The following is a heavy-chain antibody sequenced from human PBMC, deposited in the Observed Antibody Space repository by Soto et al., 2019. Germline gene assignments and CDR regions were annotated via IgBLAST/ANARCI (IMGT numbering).Heavy chain of an antibody. CDR2: ISGSGGST. Sequence: GGSLRLSCAASAFTFTNYAMSWVRQAPGKGLEWVSAISGSGGSTYYADSVKGRFTISRDNSKNTLYLQMNSLRAEDTAVYYCAKGAAPGYSSGWHLGIDYWGQGTLVTVSS. J-gene: IGHJ4*02. D-gene: IGHD6-19*01. V-gene: IGHV3-23*01. CDR3: AKGAAPGYSSGWHLGIDY. CDR1: AFTFTNYA.